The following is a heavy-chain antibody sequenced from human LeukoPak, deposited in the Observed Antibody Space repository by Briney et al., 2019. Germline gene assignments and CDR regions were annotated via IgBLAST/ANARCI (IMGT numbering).Heavy chain of an antibody. CDR1: GGSFSGYY. D-gene: IGHD6-13*01. CDR2: INHSGST. V-gene: IGHV4-34*01. Sequence: SETLSLTYAVYGGSFSGYYWSWIRQPPGKGLEWIGEINHSGSTNYNPSLKSRVTISVDTSKNQFSLKLSSVTAADTAVYYCATGVHGIAAAGDYYFDNWGQGTLVTVSS. CDR3: ATGVHGIAAAGDYYFDN. J-gene: IGHJ4*02.